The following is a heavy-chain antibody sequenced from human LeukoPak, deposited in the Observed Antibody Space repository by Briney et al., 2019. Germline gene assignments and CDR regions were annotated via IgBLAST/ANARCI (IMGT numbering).Heavy chain of an antibody. Sequence: ASVKVSCKASGYTFTGYYTHWVRQAPGQGLEWMGWTNPNSGGTNYAQKFQGRVTMTEDTSTDTAYMELSSLRSEDTAVYYCATPSQLYPTRWYFDYWGQGTLVTVSS. CDR3: ATPSQLYPTRWYFDY. D-gene: IGHD1-1*01. J-gene: IGHJ4*02. CDR1: GYTFTGYY. V-gene: IGHV1-2*02. CDR2: TNPNSGGT.